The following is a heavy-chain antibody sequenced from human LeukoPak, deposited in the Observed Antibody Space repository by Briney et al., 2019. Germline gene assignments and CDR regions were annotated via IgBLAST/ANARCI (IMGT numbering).Heavy chain of an antibody. V-gene: IGHV4-59*01. J-gene: IGHJ4*02. D-gene: IGHD3-22*01. Sequence: SETLSLTCTVSGGSISSYYWSWIRQPPGKGLEWIGYSYYSGSTNYNPSLKSRATISVETSKNQFSLKLSSVTAADTAVYYCARVTGYMIEDYFDYWGQGTLVTVSS. CDR1: GGSISSYY. CDR3: ARVTGYMIEDYFDY. CDR2: SYYSGST.